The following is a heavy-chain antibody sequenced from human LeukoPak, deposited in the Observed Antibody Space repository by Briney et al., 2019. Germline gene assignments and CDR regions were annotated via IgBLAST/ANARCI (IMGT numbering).Heavy chain of an antibody. CDR2: IWYDGSNK. J-gene: IGHJ4*02. Sequence: GGSLRLSCAASGFTFSGYGMHWVRQAPGKGLEWVALIWYDGSNKYYTDSVKGRLTISRDNSKNTLYLQMNSLRAEDTAIYYCAREGPRGNSQFDYWGQGTLVTVSS. V-gene: IGHV3-33*01. CDR1: GFTFSGYG. D-gene: IGHD2/OR15-2a*01. CDR3: AREGPRGNSQFDY.